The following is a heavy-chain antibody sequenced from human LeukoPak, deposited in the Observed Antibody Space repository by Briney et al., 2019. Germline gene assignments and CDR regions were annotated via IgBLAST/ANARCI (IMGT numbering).Heavy chain of an antibody. CDR1: GGSISSGDYY. CDR2: INWNGGST. CDR3: ARDPPSIAAAGAGFPSGDY. Sequence: PSETLSLTCTVSGGSISSGDYYWSWVRQAPGKGLEWVSGINWNGGSTGYADSVKGRFTISRDNAKNSLYLQMNSLRAEDTALYYCARDPPSIAAAGAGFPSGDYWGQGTLVTVSS. D-gene: IGHD6-13*01. J-gene: IGHJ4*02. V-gene: IGHV3-20*04.